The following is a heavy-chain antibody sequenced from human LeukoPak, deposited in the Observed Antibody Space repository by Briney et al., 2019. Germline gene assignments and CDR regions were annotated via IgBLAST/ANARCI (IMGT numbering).Heavy chain of an antibody. CDR3: ARGGVNPVDH. CDR2: MNEYSTTI. Sequence: GGSLRLSCAASGFPFNSFWMHWVRQAPGKGLVWVSDMNEYSTTIRYADSAKGRFTISRDNAKSILYLQMNNLRAEGTAMYFCARGGVNPVDHWGQGTLVTVSS. J-gene: IGHJ4*02. V-gene: IGHV3-74*01. D-gene: IGHD1-14*01. CDR1: GFPFNSFW.